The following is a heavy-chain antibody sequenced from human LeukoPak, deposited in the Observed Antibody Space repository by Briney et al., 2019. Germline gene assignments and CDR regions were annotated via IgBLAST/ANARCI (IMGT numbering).Heavy chain of an antibody. CDR3: AKDPNGDYIGTFDM. D-gene: IGHD4-17*01. CDR1: GFTVSSSY. Sequence: GGSLRLSCAASGFTVSSSYMYWVRQAPGKGPEWVSFISGNGGGTDYAESVKGRFTKSRDNSKNTVYLQMNSLRDEDTAAYYCAKDPNGDYIGTFDMWGRGTMVTVSS. V-gene: IGHV3-23*01. CDR2: ISGNGGGT. J-gene: IGHJ3*02.